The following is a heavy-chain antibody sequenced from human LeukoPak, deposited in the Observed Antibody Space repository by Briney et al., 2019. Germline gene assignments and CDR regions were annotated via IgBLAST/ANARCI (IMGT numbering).Heavy chain of an antibody. Sequence: PGGSLRLSCAASGFTVSSNYMSWVRQAPGKGLEWVSAISGSGGSTYYADSVKGRFTISRDNSKNTLYLQMNSLRAEDTAVYYCAKSIVGATSPYYYYYGMDVWGQGTTVTVSS. J-gene: IGHJ6*02. CDR2: ISGSGGST. D-gene: IGHD1-26*01. CDR1: GFTVSSNY. CDR3: AKSIVGATSPYYYYYGMDV. V-gene: IGHV3-23*01.